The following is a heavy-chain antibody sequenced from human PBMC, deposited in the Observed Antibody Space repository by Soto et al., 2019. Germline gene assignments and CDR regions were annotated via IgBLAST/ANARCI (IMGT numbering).Heavy chain of an antibody. Sequence: SETLSLTCAVSGGSISSGGYSWSWIRQPPGKGLEWIGYIYHSGSTYYNPSLKSRVTISVDRSKNQFSLKLSSVTAADTAVYYCARVSSYYYGSGSYWYYFDYWGQGTLVTSPQ. CDR3: ARVSSYYYGSGSYWYYFDY. J-gene: IGHJ4*02. V-gene: IGHV4-30-2*01. CDR1: GGSISSGGYS. CDR2: IYHSGST. D-gene: IGHD3-10*01.